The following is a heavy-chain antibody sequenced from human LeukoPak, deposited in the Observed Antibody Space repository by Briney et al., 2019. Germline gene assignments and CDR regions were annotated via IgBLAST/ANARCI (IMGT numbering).Heavy chain of an antibody. Sequence: GGSLRLSCAASGFTFSSYWMSWVRQAPGKGLEWVANIKQDGSEKYYVDSVKGRFTISRDNAKNSLYLQMNSLTTEDTAIYFCAKDKSAAGIIDYWGQGTLVTVSS. CDR3: AKDKSAAGIIDY. CDR1: GFTFSSYW. CDR2: IKQDGSEK. D-gene: IGHD6-13*01. J-gene: IGHJ4*02. V-gene: IGHV3-7*01.